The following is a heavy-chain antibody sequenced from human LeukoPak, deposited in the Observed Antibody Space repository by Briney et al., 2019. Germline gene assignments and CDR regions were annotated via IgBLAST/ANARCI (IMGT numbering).Heavy chain of an antibody. D-gene: IGHD3-9*01. CDR3: ASAHSPFYDILTGYYAFDY. CDR1: GFTFSSYS. J-gene: IGHJ4*02. V-gene: IGHV3-21*01. Sequence: GGSLRLSCAASGFTFSSYSMNWVRQAPGKGLEWVSSIRSSSSYIYYADSVKGRFTISRDNAKNSLYLQMNSLRAEDTAVYYCASAHSPFYDILTGYYAFDYWGQGTLVTVSS. CDR2: IRSSSSYI.